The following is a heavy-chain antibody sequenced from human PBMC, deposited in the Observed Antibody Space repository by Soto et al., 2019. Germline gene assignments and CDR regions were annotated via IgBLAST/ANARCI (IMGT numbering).Heavy chain of an antibody. V-gene: IGHV4-30-4*01. CDR1: GDSISSGDYY. CDR3: ARHYNLPAY. D-gene: IGHD1-1*01. Sequence: QVQLQESGPGLVKPSQTLSLTCTVSGDSISSGDYYWSWIRQPPGKGLEWIGYIYYTGITKYNPTLKSRLTISVDTSKNQFSLKVTSVTAADTAIYYCARHYNLPAYWGQGTLVTVSS. CDR2: IYYTGIT. J-gene: IGHJ4*02.